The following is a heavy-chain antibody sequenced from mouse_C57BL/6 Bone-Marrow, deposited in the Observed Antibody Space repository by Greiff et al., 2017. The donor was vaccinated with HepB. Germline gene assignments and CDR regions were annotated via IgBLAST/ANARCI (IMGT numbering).Heavy chain of an antibody. CDR3: ALYDGFAY. V-gene: IGHV1-64*01. CDR1: GYTFTSYW. D-gene: IGHD2-3*01. J-gene: IGHJ3*01. Sequence: QLQQPGAELVKPGASVKFSFKASGYTFTSYWMHWVKQRPGQGLAWIGMIHPNSGSTNYNEKFKSKATLTVDKSSSTAYMQLSSLTSEDSAVYYCALYDGFAYWGQGTLVTVSA. CDR2: IHPNSGST.